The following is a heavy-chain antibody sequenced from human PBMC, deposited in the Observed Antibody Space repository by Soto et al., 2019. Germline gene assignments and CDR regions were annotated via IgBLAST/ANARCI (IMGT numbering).Heavy chain of an antibody. CDR3: ARSVAVPGAHIDY. CDR1: GGSISCSY. V-gene: IGHV4-59*01. Sequence: SETLSLTCSVSGGSISCSYLSWIRQSPGKGLEWLGYVYYTGSTNYSPSLRSRVSISVDTSKNEFSLRLSSVTAADTAVYFCARSVAVPGAHIDYWGQGTQVNVSS. D-gene: IGHD6-19*01. CDR2: VYYTGST. J-gene: IGHJ4*02.